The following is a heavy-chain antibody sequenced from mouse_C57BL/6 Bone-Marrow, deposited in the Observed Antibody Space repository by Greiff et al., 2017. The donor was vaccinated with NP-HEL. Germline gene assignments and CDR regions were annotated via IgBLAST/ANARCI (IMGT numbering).Heavy chain of an antibody. D-gene: IGHD3-2*02. CDR2: FYPGSGSI. V-gene: IGHV1-62-2*01. J-gene: IGHJ3*01. CDR3: ARHEDEGRQLRLPFAY. CDR1: GYTFTEYT. Sequence: QVHVKQSGAELVKPGASVKLSCKASGYTFTEYTIHWVKQRSGQGLEWIGWFYPGSGSIKYNEKFKDKATLTADKSSSTVYMELSRLTSEDSAVYFCARHEDEGRQLRLPFAYWGQGTLVTVSA.